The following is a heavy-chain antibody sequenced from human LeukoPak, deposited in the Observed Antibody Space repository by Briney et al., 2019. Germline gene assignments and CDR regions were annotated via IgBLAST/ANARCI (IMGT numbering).Heavy chain of an antibody. J-gene: IGHJ5*02. Sequence: SGGSLRLSCAASGFTVSSNYMSWVRQAPGKGLEWVSVIYSGGSTYYADSVKGRFTISRDNSKNMLYLQMNGLRAEDTAVYYCARVIYGSGTYYKGWFDPWGQGTLVTVSS. CDR1: GFTVSSNY. CDR3: ARVIYGSGTYYKGWFDP. D-gene: IGHD3-10*01. V-gene: IGHV3-53*01. CDR2: IYSGGST.